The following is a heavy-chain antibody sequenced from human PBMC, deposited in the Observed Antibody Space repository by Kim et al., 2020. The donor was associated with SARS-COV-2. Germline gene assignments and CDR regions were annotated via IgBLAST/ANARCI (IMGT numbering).Heavy chain of an antibody. D-gene: IGHD3-10*01. J-gene: IGHJ4*02. Sequence: SVKGRFTISRDHAKKTLYLQLNSLGAEDTAVYYCALVGFYYGSGGGKRFDYWGQGTLVTVSS. V-gene: IGHV3-74*01. CDR3: ALVGFYYGSGGGKRFDY.